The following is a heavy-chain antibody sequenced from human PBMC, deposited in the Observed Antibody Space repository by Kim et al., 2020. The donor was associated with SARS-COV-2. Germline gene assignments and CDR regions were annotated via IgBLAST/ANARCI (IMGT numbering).Heavy chain of an antibody. CDR3: ARYASMRVVVVAATPYYYGMDV. CDR1: GGSFSGYY. CDR2: INHSGST. D-gene: IGHD2-15*01. J-gene: IGHJ6*02. V-gene: IGHV4-34*01. Sequence: SETLSLTCAVYGGSFSGYYWSWIRQPPGKGLEWIGEINHSGSTNYNPSLKSRVTISVDTSKNQFSLKLSSVTAADTAVYYCARYASMRVVVVAATPYYYGMDVWGQGTTVTVSS.